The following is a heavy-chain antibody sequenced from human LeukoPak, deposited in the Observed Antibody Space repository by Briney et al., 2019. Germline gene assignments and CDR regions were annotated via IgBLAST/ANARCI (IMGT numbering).Heavy chain of an antibody. Sequence: PGGSLRLSCAGSGFNFQYAWMTWVRQAPGEGLEWVGRIKSKRDGETTDYAALVKSRFSISRDDSKNTVYLQMNSLRTEDTAVYYCTSLVGSPTYWGQGTLVAVSS. CDR3: TSLVGSPTY. CDR2: IKSKRDGETT. D-gene: IGHD4-23*01. CDR1: GFNFQYAW. V-gene: IGHV3-15*01. J-gene: IGHJ4*02.